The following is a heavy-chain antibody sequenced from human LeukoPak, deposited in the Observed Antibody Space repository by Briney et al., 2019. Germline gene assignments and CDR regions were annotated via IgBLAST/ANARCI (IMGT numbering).Heavy chain of an antibody. D-gene: IGHD6-13*01. CDR1: GVSFSGYA. CDR2: ISSSSSYI. Sequence: GGSLRLSCAVSGVSFSGYAMHWVRQAPGKGLEWVSSISSSSSYIYYADSVKGRFTISRDNAKNSLYLQMNSLRAEDTAVYYCANQYSSSWYRGEYFQHWGQGTLVTVSS. V-gene: IGHV3-21*04. CDR3: ANQYSSSWYRGEYFQH. J-gene: IGHJ1*01.